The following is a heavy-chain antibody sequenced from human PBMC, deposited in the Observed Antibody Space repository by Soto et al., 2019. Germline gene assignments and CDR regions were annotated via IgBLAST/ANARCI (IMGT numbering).Heavy chain of an antibody. V-gene: IGHV3-33*08. CDR2: IRYDGSDE. D-gene: IGHD1-26*01. J-gene: IGHJ4*02. CDR1: ASIFKGHG. CDR3: ARDGVGATTFFGFLDY. Sequence: QVQLVESGGGVVQPGGSLRLSCAASASIFKGHGMHWVRQAPGKGLEWLASIRYDGSDEHYGDSVKGRFTISRDNSKNMLYLQMNSLRAEDTAVYYCARDGVGATTFFGFLDYWGQGTLVTVSS.